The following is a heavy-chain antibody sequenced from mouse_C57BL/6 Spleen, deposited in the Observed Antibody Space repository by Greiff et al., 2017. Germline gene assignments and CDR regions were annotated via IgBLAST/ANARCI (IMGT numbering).Heavy chain of an antibody. CDR3: ARRGIYDFFYAMDY. CDR2: ISNGGGSP. J-gene: IGHJ4*01. D-gene: IGHD1-1*01. V-gene: IGHV5-12*01. Sequence: EVHLVESGGGLVQPGGSLKLSCAASGFTFSDYYMYWVRQTPEKRLEWVAYISNGGGSPYYPDTVKGRFTISRDNAKNTLYLQMSRLKSEDTAMYYCARRGIYDFFYAMDYWGQGTSVTVSS. CDR1: GFTFSDYY.